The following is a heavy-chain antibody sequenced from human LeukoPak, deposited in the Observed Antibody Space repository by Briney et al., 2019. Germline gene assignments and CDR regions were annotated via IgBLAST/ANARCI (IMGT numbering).Heavy chain of an antibody. Sequence: GASLRLSCAASGFTFIRYAMSWVRQAPGKGVEGVSAICGIGCSTYYADSVKGRFTISRDNSKNTLYLQMNSLRAEDTAVYYCGKGGYYDFWSGPQRWFDTWGQGTLVTVSS. J-gene: IGHJ5*02. CDR3: GKGGYYDFWSGPQRWFDT. D-gene: IGHD3-3*01. V-gene: IGHV3-23*01. CDR1: GFTFIRYA. CDR2: ICGIGCST.